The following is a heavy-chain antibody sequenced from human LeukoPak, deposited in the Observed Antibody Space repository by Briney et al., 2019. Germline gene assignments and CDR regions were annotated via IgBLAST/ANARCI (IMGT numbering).Heavy chain of an antibody. D-gene: IGHD4-17*01. CDR1: GYTFTGYY. Sequence: ASVKVSCKASGYTFTGYYMHWVRQAPGQGLEWMGWINPDSGGTNYGKNFQGRVTMTRDTSTSIVYMEMNRLRSDDTAVYYCARVKERTKATIPDYFQHWGQGTLVTVSP. J-gene: IGHJ1*01. CDR3: ARVKERTKATIPDYFQH. CDR2: INPDSGGT. V-gene: IGHV1-2*02.